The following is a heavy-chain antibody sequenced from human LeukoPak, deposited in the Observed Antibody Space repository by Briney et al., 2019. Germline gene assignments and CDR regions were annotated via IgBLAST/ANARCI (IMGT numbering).Heavy chain of an antibody. D-gene: IGHD4-17*01. CDR2: IIPIFGTA. Sequence: SVKVSCKASGGTFSSYAISWVRQAPGQGLEWMGGIIPIFGTANYAQKFQGRVTITADESTSTAYMELSSLRSEDTAVYYCARDVPYGDPLANWFDPWGQGTLVTVSS. V-gene: IGHV1-69*13. CDR1: GGTFSSYA. J-gene: IGHJ5*02. CDR3: ARDVPYGDPLANWFDP.